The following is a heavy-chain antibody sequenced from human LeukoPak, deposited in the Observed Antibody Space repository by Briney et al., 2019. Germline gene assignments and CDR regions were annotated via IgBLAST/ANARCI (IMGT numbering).Heavy chain of an antibody. Sequence: GASVKVSCKASGYTFTSYYMHWVRQAPGQGLEWMGIINPSGGSTSYAQKFQGRVTMTRNTSISTAYMELSSLRSEDTAVYYCARALRLRYFGFDPWGQGTLVTVSS. V-gene: IGHV1-46*01. CDR3: ARALRLRYFGFDP. D-gene: IGHD3-9*01. CDR1: GYTFTSYY. J-gene: IGHJ5*02. CDR2: INPSGGST.